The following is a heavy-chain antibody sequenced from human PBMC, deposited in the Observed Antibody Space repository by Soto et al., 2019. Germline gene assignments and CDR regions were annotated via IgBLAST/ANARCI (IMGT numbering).Heavy chain of an antibody. CDR2: ISAYNGNT. Sequence: QVQLVQSGAEVKKPGASVKVSCKASGYTFTSYGISWVRQAPGRGLEWMGWISAYNGNTNYAQKLQGRVTMTTDTSTGTAYMELRSLRSDDTAVYYCARQRVVVVASTRATGWYFDRWGRGTLVTVSS. D-gene: IGHD2-15*01. V-gene: IGHV1-18*04. CDR3: ARQRVVVVASTRATGWYFDR. J-gene: IGHJ2*01. CDR1: GYTFTSYG.